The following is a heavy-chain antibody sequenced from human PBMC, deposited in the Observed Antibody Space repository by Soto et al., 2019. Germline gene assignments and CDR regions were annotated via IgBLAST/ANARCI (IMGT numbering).Heavy chain of an antibody. J-gene: IGHJ6*02. CDR2: TYYRSKWYN. Sequence: QVQLQQSGPGLVKPSQTLSLTCAISGDSVSSNSAAWNWIRQSPSRGLEWLGRTYYRSKWYNDYAVSVKSRITTTPDTTKNQYSLQLNSVTPEDTAVYYCARELSGYYYPYYGMDVWGQGTTVTVSS. D-gene: IGHD3-3*01. V-gene: IGHV6-1*01. CDR3: ARELSGYYYPYYGMDV. CDR1: GDSVSSNSAA.